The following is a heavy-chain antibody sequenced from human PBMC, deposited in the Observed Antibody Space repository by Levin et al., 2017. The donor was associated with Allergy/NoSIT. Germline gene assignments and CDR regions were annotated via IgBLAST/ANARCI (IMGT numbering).Heavy chain of an antibody. D-gene: IGHD3-10*01. CDR2: IDPSDSFT. Sequence: ASVKVSCKASGYSFTFYWITWVRQMPGKGLEWMGSIDPSDSFTNYSPSFQGHVTISVDKSSSTAYLQWSSLQASDTAMYYCASSHYSGSGSSHYYYYGIDVWGQGTTVTVSS. V-gene: IGHV5-10-1*01. J-gene: IGHJ6*02. CDR1: GYSFTFYW. CDR3: ASSHYSGSGSSHYYYYGIDV.